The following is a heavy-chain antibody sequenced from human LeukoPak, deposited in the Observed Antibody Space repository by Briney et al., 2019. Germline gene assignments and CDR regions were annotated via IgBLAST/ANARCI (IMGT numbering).Heavy chain of an antibody. CDR3: AKDQHRYYMDV. CDR2: IKQDGSEK. D-gene: IGHD2-21*01. J-gene: IGHJ6*03. Sequence: HPGGSLRLSCAASGFTFSNHWMSWVRQAPGKGLEWVANIKQDGSEKKYVDSVKGRFTISRDNAGNSLYLQMNSLRAEDTAVYYCAKDQHRYYMDVWGKGTTVTVSS. V-gene: IGHV3-7*01. CDR1: GFTFSNHW.